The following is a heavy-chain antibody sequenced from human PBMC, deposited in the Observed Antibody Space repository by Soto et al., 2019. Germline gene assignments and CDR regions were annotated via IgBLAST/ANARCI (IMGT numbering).Heavy chain of an antibody. CDR1: GFTFSSYG. J-gene: IGHJ3*02. D-gene: IGHD3-22*01. CDR2: ISYDGSNK. V-gene: IGHV3-30*18. Sequence: GGSLRLSCAASGFTFSSYGMHWVRQAPGKGLEWVAVISYDGSNKYYADSVKGRFTISRDNSKNTLYLQMNSLRAEDTAVYYCAKGSRSSGYYHADAFDIWGQGTMVTVSS. CDR3: AKGSRSSGYYHADAFDI.